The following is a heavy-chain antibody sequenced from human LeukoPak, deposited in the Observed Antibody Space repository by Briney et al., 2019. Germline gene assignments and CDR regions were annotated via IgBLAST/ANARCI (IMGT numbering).Heavy chain of an antibody. J-gene: IGHJ3*02. Sequence: ASVKVSCKASGGTFISYAISWVRQAPGQGLEWMGGIIPIFGTANYAQKFQGRVTITADESTSTAYMELSSLRSEDTAVYYCARGGFQGAFDIWGQGTMVTVSS. CDR3: ARGGFQGAFDI. V-gene: IGHV1-69*13. CDR1: GGTFISYA. CDR2: IIPIFGTA.